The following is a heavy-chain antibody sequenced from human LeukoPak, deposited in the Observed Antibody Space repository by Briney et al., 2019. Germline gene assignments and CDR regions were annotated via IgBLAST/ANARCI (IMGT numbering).Heavy chain of an antibody. CDR2: ISFDESHK. V-gene: IGHV3-30-3*01. CDR3: ARATKGANSGGLSYYQYGMDV. Sequence: GGSLRLSCADSGFTFRSYAMHWVRQAPGKGLEWVALISFDESHKYYADSVKGRFTISRDNFKNTLYLQMNSLRVEDTAVYYCARATKGANSGGLSYYQYGMDVWGQGTTVTVSS. J-gene: IGHJ6*02. CDR1: GFTFRSYA. D-gene: IGHD5-12*01.